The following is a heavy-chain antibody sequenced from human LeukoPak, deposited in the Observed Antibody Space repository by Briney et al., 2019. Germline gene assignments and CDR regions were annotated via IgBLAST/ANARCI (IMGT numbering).Heavy chain of an antibody. CDR2: MNPNSGNT. V-gene: IGHV1-8*03. CDR3: ARGLATYDSSGYTAFDI. CDR1: GCTFSSYA. Sequence: GASVKVSCKSSGCTFSSYAISWVRQPPGQGREWMGWMNPNSGNTGYAQKFQGRVTITRNTSISTAYMELSSLRSEDTAAYYCARGLATYDSSGYTAFDIWGQGTMVTVSS. D-gene: IGHD3-22*01. J-gene: IGHJ3*02.